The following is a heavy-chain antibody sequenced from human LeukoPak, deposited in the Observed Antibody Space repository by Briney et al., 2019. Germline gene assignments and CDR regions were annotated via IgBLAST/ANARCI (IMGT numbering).Heavy chain of an antibody. CDR2: ISSSGSRL. V-gene: IGHV3-11*04. J-gene: IGHJ3*01. CDR1: GFIFSGYY. Sequence: SGGSLRLSCAASGFIFSGYYMGWIRQAPGKGLEWVSYISSSGSRLYYTDSVKGRFTISRDNAKNSLHLQMNSLRAEDTAVYYCASLMGDRTPGHWGQGAMVTVSS. D-gene: IGHD3-16*01. CDR3: ASLMGDRTPGH.